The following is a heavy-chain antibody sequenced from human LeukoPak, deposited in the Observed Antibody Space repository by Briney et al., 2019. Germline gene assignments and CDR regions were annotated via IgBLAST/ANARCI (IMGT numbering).Heavy chain of an antibody. V-gene: IGHV4-34*01. J-gene: IGHJ3*02. CDR2: INHSGST. CDR3: ARGRRIAAAGSGAFDI. D-gene: IGHD6-13*01. CDR1: GGSFSGYY. Sequence: PSETLSLTCAGYGGSFSGYYWSWIRQPPGKGLEWIGEINHSGSTNYNPSLKSRVTISVDTSKNQFSLKLSSVTAADTAVYYCARGRRIAAAGSGAFDIWGQGTMVTVSS.